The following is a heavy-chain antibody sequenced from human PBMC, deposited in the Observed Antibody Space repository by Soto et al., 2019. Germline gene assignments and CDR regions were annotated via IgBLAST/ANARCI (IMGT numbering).Heavy chain of an antibody. D-gene: IGHD1-20*01. Sequence: QVQLVQSGAEVKKPGSSVKVSCKASGGTLRNYSFSWVRQAPGQGLEWMGGVIPVSGTSNYAQEFQGRVKIFADESTTTVHMELSSLRSGDTAVYFCARSPLSHNSWYNWFDSWGQGTLVTVSS. CDR1: GGTLRNYS. CDR3: ARSPLSHNSWYNWFDS. CDR2: VIPVSGTS. J-gene: IGHJ5*01. V-gene: IGHV1-69*01.